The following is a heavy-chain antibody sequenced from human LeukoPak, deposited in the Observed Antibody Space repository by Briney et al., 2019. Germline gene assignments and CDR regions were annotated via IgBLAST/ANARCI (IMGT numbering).Heavy chain of an antibody. CDR3: ARVPRQVFRGVIGYYFDY. Sequence: SETLSLTCAVYGGSFSGYYWSWIRQPPGKGLEWIGEINHSGSTNYNPSLKSRVTISVDTSKNQFSLKLSSVTAADTAVYYCARVPRQVFRGVIGYYFDYWGQGTLVTVSS. CDR1: GGSFSGYY. CDR2: INHSGST. D-gene: IGHD3-10*01. V-gene: IGHV4-34*01. J-gene: IGHJ4*02.